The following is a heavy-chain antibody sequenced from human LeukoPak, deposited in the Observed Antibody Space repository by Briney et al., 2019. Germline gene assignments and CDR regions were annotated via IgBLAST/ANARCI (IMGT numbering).Heavy chain of an antibody. J-gene: IGHJ5*02. CDR2: INPNSGGT. CDR3: ARVDYYDSSGYLGWFDP. D-gene: IGHD3-22*01. CDR1: GYTFTGYY. V-gene: IGHV1-2*02. Sequence: ASVKVSCKASGYTFTGYYIHWVRQAPGQGLEWMGWINPNSGGTKYAQKFQGRVTMTRDTSISTAYMELSRLRSEDTAVYYCARVDYYDSSGYLGWFDPWGQGTLVTVSS.